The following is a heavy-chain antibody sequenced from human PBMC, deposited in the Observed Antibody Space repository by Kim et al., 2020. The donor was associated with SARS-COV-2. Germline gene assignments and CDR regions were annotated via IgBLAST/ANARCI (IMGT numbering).Heavy chain of an antibody. CDR3: AKDLSAAGAYQEPDL. CDR2: LSFDGRNK. V-gene: IGHV3-30*18. D-gene: IGHD2-2*01. Sequence: GGSLRLSCTVSGFTFRTYGMHWIRQAPGKGLEWVALLSFDGRNKYYVDSVKGRFSISRDSSKNTLYLQLNSLRPEDTAVYYCAKDLSAAGAYQEPDLWG. J-gene: IGHJ2*01. CDR1: GFTFRTYG.